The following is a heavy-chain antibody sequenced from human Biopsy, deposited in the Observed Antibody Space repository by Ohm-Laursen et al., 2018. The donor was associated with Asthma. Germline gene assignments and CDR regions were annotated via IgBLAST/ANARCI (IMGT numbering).Heavy chain of an antibody. V-gene: IGHV4-39*07. Sequence: GTLSLTCTVSNGSISSNFYYWGWIRQPPGKGLEWVGSIHKNGIGYYKSSLKSRLTISVDTSKNQFSLKVTSVTAADTAVYYCARGVDRVTGLLDHFDSWGQGTLVTVSS. J-gene: IGHJ4*02. CDR2: IHKNGIG. D-gene: IGHD2-21*02. CDR1: NGSISSNFYY. CDR3: ARGVDRVTGLLDHFDS.